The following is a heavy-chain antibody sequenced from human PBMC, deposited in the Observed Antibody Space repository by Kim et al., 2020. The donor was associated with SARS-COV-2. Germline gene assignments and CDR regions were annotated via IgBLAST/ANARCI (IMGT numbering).Heavy chain of an antibody. V-gene: IGHV4-59*01. CDR2: T. CDR3: ARYKQGGYFDY. J-gene: IGHJ4*02. D-gene: IGHD1-1*01. Sequence: TNYNPSLKSRVTISVDTSKNQCSLKLSSVTAADTAVYYCARYKQGGYFDYWGQGTLVTVSS.